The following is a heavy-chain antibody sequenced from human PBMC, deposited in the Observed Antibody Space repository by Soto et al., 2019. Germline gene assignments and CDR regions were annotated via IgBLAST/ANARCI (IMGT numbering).Heavy chain of an antibody. D-gene: IGHD2-21*02. Sequence: QVQLVQSGAEVKKPGSSVKVSCKASGGTFSSYAISWVRQAPGQGLEWMGGIIPIFGTANYAQKFQGRVTITADDCTSTADVEVSCLRSEDTAVYYCARDRVVVTAIQNDAFDIWGQGTMVTVSS. V-gene: IGHV1-69*01. CDR1: GGTFSSYA. J-gene: IGHJ3*02. CDR2: IIPIFGTA. CDR3: ARDRVVVTAIQNDAFDI.